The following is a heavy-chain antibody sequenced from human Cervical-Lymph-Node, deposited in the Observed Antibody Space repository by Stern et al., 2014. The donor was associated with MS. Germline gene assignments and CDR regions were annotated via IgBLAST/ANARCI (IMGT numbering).Heavy chain of an antibody. V-gene: IGHV4-61*02. Sequence: QVQLVQSGPGLVKPSQTLSLTCTVSGGSISSSGYYWSWIRQPADKGLEWIGRIHDSGSTYYNPSLKSRVTISMDTATNTFSLKLPSVTAADTAVYYCATTRWDLFTWNWFDPWGQGTLVTVSS. CDR1: GGSISSSGYY. J-gene: IGHJ5*02. CDR3: ATTRWDLFTWNWFDP. CDR2: IHDSGST. D-gene: IGHD1-26*01.